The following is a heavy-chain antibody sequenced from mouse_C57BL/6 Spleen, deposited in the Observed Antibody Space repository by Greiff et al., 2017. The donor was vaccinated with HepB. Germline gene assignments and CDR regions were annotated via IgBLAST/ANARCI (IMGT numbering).Heavy chain of an antibody. Sequence: VQLQQSGAELARPGASVKLSCKASGYTFTSYGISWVKQRTGQGLEWIGEIYPRSGNTYYNEKFKGKATLTADKSSRTAYMELRSLTSEDSAVYFCAIYYDYDVGFAYWGQGTLVTVSA. J-gene: IGHJ3*01. D-gene: IGHD2-4*01. CDR3: AIYYDYDVGFAY. CDR1: GYTFTSYG. V-gene: IGHV1-81*01. CDR2: IYPRSGNT.